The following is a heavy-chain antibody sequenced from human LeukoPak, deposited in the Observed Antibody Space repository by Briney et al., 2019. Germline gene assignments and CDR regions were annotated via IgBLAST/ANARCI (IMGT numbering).Heavy chain of an antibody. J-gene: IGHJ4*02. V-gene: IGHV1-69*06. CDR3: ARVCSSGRLSDY. CDR1: GGTFSSYA. D-gene: IGHD6-19*01. CDR2: IIPIFGTA. Sequence: SVKVSCKASGGTFSSYAISWVRQAPGQGLEWMGGIIPIFGTANYAQKFQGRVTITADKYTSIADMELSGLRSEDTAVYYCARVCSSGRLSDYWGQGTLVSVSS.